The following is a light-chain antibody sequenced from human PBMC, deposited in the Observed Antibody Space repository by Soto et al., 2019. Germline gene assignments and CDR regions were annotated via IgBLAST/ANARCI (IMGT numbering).Light chain of an antibody. CDR2: AAS. V-gene: IGKV1-27*01. Sequence: EIQRTQSPSSLSASVGDRVTISCRASQGISNYLAWYQQKPGKVPKLLIYAASTLQSGVPSRFSGSVSGTDGTITISSLKKEDGATYYCQKSNSATRTFGQGTKVDIK. CDR3: QKSNSATRT. J-gene: IGKJ1*01. CDR1: QGISNY.